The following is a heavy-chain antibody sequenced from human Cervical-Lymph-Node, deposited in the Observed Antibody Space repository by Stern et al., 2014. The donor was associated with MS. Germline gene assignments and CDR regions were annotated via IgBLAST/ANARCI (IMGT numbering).Heavy chain of an antibody. Sequence: VQLVQSGPGLVKPSETLSLTCAVSGGSISSRYWGWIRQPPGKGLEWIGLISHSGDTKYNPSLKSRVTISPDTSKNQFSLKVTSVTAADTAVYYCARLSTAVDFWGQGTLVTVSS. CDR3: ARLSTAVDF. V-gene: IGHV4-59*08. J-gene: IGHJ4*02. CDR2: ISHSGDT. CDR1: GGSISSRY.